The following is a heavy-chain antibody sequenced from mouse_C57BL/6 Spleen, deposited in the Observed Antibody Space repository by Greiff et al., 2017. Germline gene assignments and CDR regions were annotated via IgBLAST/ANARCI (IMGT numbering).Heavy chain of an antibody. Sequence: VQLQQSGAELMKPGASVKLSCKATGYTFTGYWIEWVKQRPGHGLEWIGEILPGSGSTNYNEKFKGKATLTADKSSSTAYMQLNSLTSEDSAVYFCARSGYYGSSWFAYWGQGTLVTVSA. V-gene: IGHV1-9*01. CDR3: ARSGYYGSSWFAY. D-gene: IGHD1-1*01. J-gene: IGHJ3*01. CDR1: GYTFTGYW. CDR2: ILPGSGST.